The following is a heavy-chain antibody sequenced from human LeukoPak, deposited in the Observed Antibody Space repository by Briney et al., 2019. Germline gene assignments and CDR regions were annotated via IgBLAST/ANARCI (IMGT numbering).Heavy chain of an antibody. CDR1: GYTFTSYD. V-gene: IGHV1-8*01. CDR2: MNPNSGNT. J-gene: IGHJ5*02. D-gene: IGHD3-3*01. Sequence: ASVKVSCTASGYTFTSYDINWVRQATGQGLEWMGWMNPNSGNTGYAQKFQGRVTMTRNTSISTAYMELSSLRSEDTAVYYCARELALYYDFWSGYYEAGNWFDPWGQGTLVTVSS. CDR3: ARELALYYDFWSGYYEAGNWFDP.